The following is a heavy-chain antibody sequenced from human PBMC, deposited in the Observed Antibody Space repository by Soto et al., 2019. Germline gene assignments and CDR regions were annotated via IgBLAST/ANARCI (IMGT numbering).Heavy chain of an antibody. J-gene: IGHJ6*02. CDR1: GFTFSSYW. V-gene: IGHV3-74*01. Sequence: EVQLVESGGGLVQPGGSLRLSCAASGFTFSSYWMHWVRQAPGKGLVWVSRINSDGSSTSYADSVKGRFTISRDNSKNTLYLQMNSLRAEDTAVYYCARESIVVVPGAMGARYYYYGMDVWGQGTTVTVSS. CDR3: ARESIVVVPGAMGARYYYYGMDV. CDR2: INSDGSST. D-gene: IGHD2-2*01.